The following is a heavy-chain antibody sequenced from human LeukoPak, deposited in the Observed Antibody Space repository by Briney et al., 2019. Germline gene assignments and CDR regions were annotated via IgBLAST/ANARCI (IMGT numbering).Heavy chain of an antibody. CDR3: ARDRHRDGYNLPFYFDY. V-gene: IGHV4-59*01. Sequence: SETLSLTCTVSGGSISSYYWSWIRQPPGKGLEWIRYIYYSGSTNYNPSLKSRVTISVDTSKDQFSLKLSSVTAADTAVYYCARDRHRDGYNLPFYFDYWGQGTLVTVSS. D-gene: IGHD5-24*01. CDR2: IYYSGST. CDR1: GGSISSYY. J-gene: IGHJ4*02.